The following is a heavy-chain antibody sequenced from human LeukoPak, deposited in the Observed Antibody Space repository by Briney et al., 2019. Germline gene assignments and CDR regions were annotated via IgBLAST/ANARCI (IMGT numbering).Heavy chain of an antibody. CDR1: GYIYSTYA. CDR2: ISGSGDTGGGGLT. CDR3: AKSGSSSWFLDY. Sequence: GGSLRLSCAASGYIYSTYAMSWVRQAPGKGLEWVSGISGSGDTGGGGLTYYADSVKGRFSLSRDNAKNSVSLQMNSLRAEDTAVYYCAKSGSSSWFLDYWGQGTLVTVSS. D-gene: IGHD6-19*01. J-gene: IGHJ4*02. V-gene: IGHV3-23*01.